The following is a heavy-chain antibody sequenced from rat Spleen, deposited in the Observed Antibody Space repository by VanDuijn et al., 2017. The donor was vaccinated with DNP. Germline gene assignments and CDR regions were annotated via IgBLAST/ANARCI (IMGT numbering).Heavy chain of an antibody. J-gene: IGHJ2*01. CDR3: VRHNYNFDY. CDR2: ISNEGSRT. V-gene: IGHV5-22*01. Sequence: EVQLVESGGGLVQPGRSLKLSCAASGFTFSDYFMAWVRQAPKKGLAWVASISNEGSRTYYGDSGKGRFTISRDNAKSTLYLQMNSLRSEDTATYYCVRHNYNFDYWGQGVMVTVSS. CDR1: GFTFSDYF. D-gene: IGHD1-1*01.